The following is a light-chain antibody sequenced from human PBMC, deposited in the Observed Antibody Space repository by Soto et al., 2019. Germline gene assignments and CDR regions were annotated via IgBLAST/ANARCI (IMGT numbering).Light chain of an antibody. Sequence: AIRMTQSPSSFSASTGDRVTITCRASQGISSYLACYQQKPGKAPKLLIYAASTLQSGVPSRFSGSGSGTDFTLTISCLQSEDFATYYCQQYYSYPLTFGPGTKVDIK. J-gene: IGKJ3*01. V-gene: IGKV1-8*01. CDR1: QGISSY. CDR2: AAS. CDR3: QQYYSYPLT.